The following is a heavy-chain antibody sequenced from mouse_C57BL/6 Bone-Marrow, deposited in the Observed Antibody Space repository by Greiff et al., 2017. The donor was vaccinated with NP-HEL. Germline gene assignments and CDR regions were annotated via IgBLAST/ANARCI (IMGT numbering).Heavy chain of an antibody. D-gene: IGHD1-3*01. V-gene: IGHV5-17*01. J-gene: IGHJ3*01. Sequence: EVQRVESGGGLVKPGGSLKLSCAASGFTFSDYGMHWVRQAPEKGLEWVAYISSGSSTIYYADTVKGRFTISRDNAKNTLFLQMTSLRSEDTAMYYCARDEWLIGVAWFAYWGQGTLVTVSA. CDR3: ARDEWLIGVAWFAY. CDR1: GFTFSDYG. CDR2: ISSGSSTI.